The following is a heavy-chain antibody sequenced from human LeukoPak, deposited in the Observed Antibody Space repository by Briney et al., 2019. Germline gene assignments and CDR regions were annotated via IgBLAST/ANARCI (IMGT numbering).Heavy chain of an antibody. CDR3: ARGRRSSGRHDAFDI. J-gene: IGHJ3*02. D-gene: IGHD6-19*01. CDR2: IFHTGST. Sequence: PSETLSLTCAVSGGSISSSDWWSCVRQPPRKGLEWIGEIFHTGSTNYNPSLKSRVTISIDMSKNQFSLNLRSVTAADTAVYYCARGRRSSGRHDAFDIWAQGTMVTVSS. CDR1: GGSISSSDW. V-gene: IGHV4-4*02.